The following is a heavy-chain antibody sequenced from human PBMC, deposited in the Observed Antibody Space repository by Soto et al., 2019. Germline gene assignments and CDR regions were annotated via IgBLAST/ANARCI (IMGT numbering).Heavy chain of an antibody. Sequence: VGSLRLSCAASGFTFSSYAMSWVRQAPGKGLEWVSAISGSGGSTYYADSVKGRFTISRDNSKNTLYLQMNSLRAEDTAVYYCAKLAVAGRAFYGMDVWGQGTTVTVSS. J-gene: IGHJ6*02. CDR1: GFTFSSYA. D-gene: IGHD6-19*01. V-gene: IGHV3-23*01. CDR2: ISGSGGST. CDR3: AKLAVAGRAFYGMDV.